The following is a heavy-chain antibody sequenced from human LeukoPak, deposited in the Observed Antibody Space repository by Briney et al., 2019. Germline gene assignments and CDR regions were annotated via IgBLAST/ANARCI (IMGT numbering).Heavy chain of an antibody. D-gene: IGHD6-19*01. V-gene: IGHV3-30*02. J-gene: IGHJ4*02. CDR3: AKDQILAVAGIFDY. CDR2: IRYDGSNK. CDR1: GFTFSSYG. Sequence: GGSLRLSCAASGFTFSSYGMHWVRQAPGKGLGWVAFIRYDGSNKYYADSVKGRFTISRDNSKNTLYLQMNSLRAEGTAVYYCAKDQILAVAGIFDYWGQGTLVTVSS.